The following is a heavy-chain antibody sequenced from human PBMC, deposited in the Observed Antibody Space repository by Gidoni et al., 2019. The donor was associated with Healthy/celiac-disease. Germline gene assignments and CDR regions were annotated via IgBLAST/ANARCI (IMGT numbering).Heavy chain of an antibody. CDR2: NSGSGGST. D-gene: IGHD3-10*01. J-gene: IGHJ3*02. CDR1: GFTFSSHA. V-gene: IGHV3-23*01. CDR3: AKGDMVRGVTTSNDAFDI. Sequence: EVQLLESGGGLVQPGGSLRLSWAASGFTFSSHARIWVRQAPGKGLEWVSANSGSGGSTYYADSVKGRFTISRDNSKNTLYLQMNSLRAEDTAVYYCAKGDMVRGVTTSNDAFDIWGQGTMVTVFS.